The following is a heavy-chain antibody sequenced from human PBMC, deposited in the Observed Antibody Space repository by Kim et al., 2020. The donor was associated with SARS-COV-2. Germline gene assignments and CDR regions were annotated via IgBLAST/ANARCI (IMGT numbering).Heavy chain of an antibody. V-gene: IGHV4-4*02. CDR2: IYHRGST. D-gene: IGHD2-8*02. CDR1: GGSISSSNW. J-gene: IGHJ6*02. CDR3: ARERADIVLGGRSYYCYGMVV. Sequence: SETLSLTCAVSGGSISSSNWWSWVRQPPGKGLEWIGEIYHRGSTNYNPSLKSRVTISVDNSKNQLSLKLSSVTAADTAVYYCARERADIVLGGRSYYCYGMVVWGPGTTVTASS.